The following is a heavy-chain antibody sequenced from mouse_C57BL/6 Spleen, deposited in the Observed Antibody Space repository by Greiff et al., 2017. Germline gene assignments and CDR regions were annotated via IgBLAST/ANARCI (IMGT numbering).Heavy chain of an antibody. V-gene: IGHV1-18*01. CDR2: INPNNGGT. CDR1: GYTFTDYN. J-gene: IGHJ4*01. CDR3: ARVWDSYAMDY. D-gene: IGHD4-1*01. Sequence: EVQLQQSGPELVKPGASVKIPCKASGYTFTDYNMDWVKQSHGKSLEWIGDINPNNGGTIYNQKFQGKDTLTVDKSSSTAYLELRSLTSEDTAVYYCARVWDSYAMDYWGQGTSVTVSS.